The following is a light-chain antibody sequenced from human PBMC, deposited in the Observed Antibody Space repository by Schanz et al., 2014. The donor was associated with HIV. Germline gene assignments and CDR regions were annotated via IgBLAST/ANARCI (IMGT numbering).Light chain of an antibody. Sequence: QSVLSQPPSASGSPGQSVTISCTGTTSDIGGYNYVSWYQQHPDKAPQLLIYEVNMRPSGVPDRFSGSKSGNTASLTISGLQAEDEADYYCCSYAGSSTYVFGTGTKLTVL. CDR3: CSYAGSSTYV. V-gene: IGLV2-8*01. CDR1: TSDIGGYNY. J-gene: IGLJ1*01. CDR2: EVN.